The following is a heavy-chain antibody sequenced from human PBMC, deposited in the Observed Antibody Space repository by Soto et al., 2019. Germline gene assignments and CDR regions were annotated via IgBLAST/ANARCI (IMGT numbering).Heavy chain of an antibody. J-gene: IGHJ4*02. CDR2: VWHDGKTK. Sequence: GQLLQSGGGLEQRGGSLRLSCTASGFSINNYAGTWVRQAPGRGLEWVAVVWHDGKTKYYADSVEGRFTISRDNSRNTLFLQMNSLRAEDTAVYHCARDRGSDDPIDYWGQGTLVTVSS. V-gene: IGHV3-33*01. D-gene: IGHD3-10*01. CDR3: ARDRGSDDPIDY. CDR1: GFSINNYA.